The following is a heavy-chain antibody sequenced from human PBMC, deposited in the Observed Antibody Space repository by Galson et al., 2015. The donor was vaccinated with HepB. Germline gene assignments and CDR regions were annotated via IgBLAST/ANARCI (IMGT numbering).Heavy chain of an antibody. CDR2: ISSNGGST. CDR1: GFTFSSYA. V-gene: IGHV3-64D*06. CDR3: AKEDGYSYGYVTLGY. D-gene: IGHD5-18*01. J-gene: IGHJ4*02. Sequence: SLRLSCAASGFTFSSYAMHWVRQAPGKGLEYVSAISSNGGSTYYADSVKGRFTISRDNSKNTLYLQMSSLRAEDTAVYYCAKEDGYSYGYVTLGYWGQGTLVTVSS.